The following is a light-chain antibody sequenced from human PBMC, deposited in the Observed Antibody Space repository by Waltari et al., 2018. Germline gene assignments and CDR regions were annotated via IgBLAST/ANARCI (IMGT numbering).Light chain of an antibody. CDR1: QSVLYSSNNRNY. Sequence: DIVMTQSPESLAVSLDEGATINCKSSQSVLYSSNNRNYLAWYQQKPGQPPKLLIYWAYTRESGVPDRFSGSGSGTDFTLTISSLQAEDVAVYYCQQYYSAPWTFGQGTKVEIK. CDR3: QQYYSAPWT. CDR2: WAY. V-gene: IGKV4-1*01. J-gene: IGKJ1*01.